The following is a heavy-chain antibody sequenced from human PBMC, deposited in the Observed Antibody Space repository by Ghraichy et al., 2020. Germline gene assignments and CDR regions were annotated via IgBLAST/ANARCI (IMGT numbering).Heavy chain of an antibody. D-gene: IGHD3-22*01. J-gene: IGHJ4*02. CDR1: GGSISSYY. V-gene: IGHV4-59*01. CDR2: IYYSGST. Sequence: SETLSLTCTVSGGSISSYYWSWIRQPPGKGLEWIGYIYYSGSTNYNPSLKSRVTISVDTSKNQFSLKLSSVTAADTAVYYCARDRIPRGINPPGYYYDSSGFDYWGQFSLVTVSS. CDR3: ARDRIPRGINPPGYYYDSSGFDY.